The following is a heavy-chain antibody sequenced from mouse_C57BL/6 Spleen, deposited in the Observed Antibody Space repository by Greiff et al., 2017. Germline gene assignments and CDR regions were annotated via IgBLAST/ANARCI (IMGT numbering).Heavy chain of an antibody. CDR1: GYAFSSSW. CDR3: ARDLLD. CDR2: FYPEDGDT. V-gene: IGHV1-82*01. J-gene: IGHJ2*01. Sequence: VQLQQSGPELVMPGASVKMSCKASGYAFSSSWMNWVKQRPGQGLEWIGRFYPEDGDTDYNGKLKVKATLTADKSSSTAYMQLSSLTYEDSAFYFCARDLLDWGQGTTLTVSS.